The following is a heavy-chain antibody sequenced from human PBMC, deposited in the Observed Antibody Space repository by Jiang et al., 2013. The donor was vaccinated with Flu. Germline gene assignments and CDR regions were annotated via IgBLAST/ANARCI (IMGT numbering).Heavy chain of an antibody. D-gene: IGHD2-2*02. Sequence: SGSGLVKPSETLSLTCIVSGDSISSSNYYWGWIRQPPGKGLEWIGSIYYSGTTYYNPSLKSRVTISVDTSKSQFSLKLTSVTAADTAVYYCARYCGSTTCYTRSFDYWGQGTLVTVSS. V-gene: IGHV4-39*01. CDR2: IYYSGTT. CDR1: GDSISSSNYY. J-gene: IGHJ4*02. CDR3: ARYCGSTTCYTRSFDY.